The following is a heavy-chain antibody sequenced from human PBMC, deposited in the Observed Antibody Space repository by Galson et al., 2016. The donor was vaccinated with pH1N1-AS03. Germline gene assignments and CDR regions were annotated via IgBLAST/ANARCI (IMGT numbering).Heavy chain of an antibody. D-gene: IGHD5-24*01. CDR3: GRQVRDGYNDYYDY. J-gene: IGHJ4*02. CDR2: IYPGDSDT. Sequence: QSGAEVKKPGESLKISCKTSGYIFTSYWVAWVRHMPGKGLEWMGIIYPGDSDTRYSPSFQGQVTISADRSINTAYLQWSSLMASDTAIYYCGRQVRDGYNDYYDYWGQGILVTVSS. V-gene: IGHV5-51*01. CDR1: GYIFTSYW.